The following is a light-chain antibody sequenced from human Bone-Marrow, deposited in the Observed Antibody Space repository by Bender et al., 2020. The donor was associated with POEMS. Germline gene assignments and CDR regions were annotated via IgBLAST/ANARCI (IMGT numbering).Light chain of an antibody. V-gene: IGLV2-14*03. CDR1: SSDVGGYDY. J-gene: IGLJ2*01. Sequence: QSALTQPASVSGSPGQSITFSCTGTSSDVGGYDYVSWYQQHPGKAPTLIIYHVAKRPSGVPARFSGSKSANTASLTIAGLQTDEEADYYCSSVAGSVVFGGGTKLTVL. CDR2: HVA. CDR3: SSVAGSVV.